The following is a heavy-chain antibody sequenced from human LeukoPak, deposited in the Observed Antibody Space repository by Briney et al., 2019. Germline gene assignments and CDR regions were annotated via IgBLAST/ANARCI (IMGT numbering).Heavy chain of an antibody. V-gene: IGHV4-30-4*08. J-gene: IGHJ4*02. CDR1: GGSISSGDYY. CDR2: IYYSGST. D-gene: IGHD4-11*01. Sequence: SETLSLTCTVSGGSISSGDYYWSWIRQPPGKGVEWIGYIYYSGSTYYNPSLKSRVTISVDTSKNQFSLKLSSVTAADTAVYYCARALGLQYLDYGGQGTLVTVSS. CDR3: ARALGLQYLDY.